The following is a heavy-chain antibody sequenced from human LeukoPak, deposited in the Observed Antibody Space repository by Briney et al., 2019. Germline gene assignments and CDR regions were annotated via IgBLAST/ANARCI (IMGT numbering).Heavy chain of an antibody. J-gene: IGHJ4*02. Sequence: ASVKVSCKASGYTFTSYDINWVRQAPGQGLEWMGWISAYNGNTNYAQKLQGRVTMTTDTSTSTAYMELRSLRSDDTAVYYCARGLSCSGNTCYAAHFDSWGQGTLVTVSS. D-gene: IGHD2-15*01. V-gene: IGHV1-18*01. CDR2: ISAYNGNT. CDR3: ARGLSCSGNTCYAAHFDS. CDR1: GYTFTSYD.